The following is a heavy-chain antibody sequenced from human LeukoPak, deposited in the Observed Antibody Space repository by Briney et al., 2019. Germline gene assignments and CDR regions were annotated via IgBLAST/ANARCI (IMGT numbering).Heavy chain of an antibody. CDR3: ARDSEAYCSGGSCSMFGY. V-gene: IGHV3-11*04. CDR1: GLRFSDYY. CDR2: ISSGGDIM. D-gene: IGHD2-15*01. Sequence: GGSLRLSCAASGLRFSDYYVSWIRQAPGKGLQWVSYISSGGDIMHYADSVKGRFTSSRDNAKNSGYLQMNSLRAEDTAVYYCARDSEAYCSGGSCSMFGYWGQGTLVTVSS. J-gene: IGHJ4*02.